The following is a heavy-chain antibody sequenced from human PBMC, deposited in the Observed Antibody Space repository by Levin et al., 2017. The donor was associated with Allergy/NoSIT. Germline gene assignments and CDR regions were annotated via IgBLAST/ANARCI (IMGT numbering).Heavy chain of an antibody. CDR2: IVVGSGNT. CDR3: AADPYCSSTSCYFWFDP. D-gene: IGHD2-2*01. V-gene: IGHV1-58*01. Sequence: SVKVSCKASGFTFTSSAVQWVRQARGQRLEWIGWIVVGSGNTNYAQKFQERVTITRDMSTSTAYMELSSLRSEDTAVYYCAADPYCSSTSCYFWFDPWGQGTLVTVSS. J-gene: IGHJ5*02. CDR1: GFTFTSSA.